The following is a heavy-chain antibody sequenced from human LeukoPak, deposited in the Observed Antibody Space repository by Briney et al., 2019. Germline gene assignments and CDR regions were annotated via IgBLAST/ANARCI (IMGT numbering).Heavy chain of an antibody. Sequence: KPSETLSLTCTVSGFSNSSGHYWGWVRQPPGAGLEWIGSVYQSGTTYYNPSLKSRVTTSVDMSKNQFSLRLRPVTAADTAVYYCARIFIRNGYSSYFDCWGQGTLVTVSS. V-gene: IGHV4-38-2*02. J-gene: IGHJ4*02. CDR2: VYQSGTT. D-gene: IGHD5-18*01. CDR3: ARIFIRNGYSSYFDC. CDR1: GFSNSSGHY.